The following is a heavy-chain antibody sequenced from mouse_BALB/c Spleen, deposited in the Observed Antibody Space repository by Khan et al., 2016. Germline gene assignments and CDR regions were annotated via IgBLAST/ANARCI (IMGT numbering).Heavy chain of an antibody. CDR1: GFTFSDYY. V-gene: IGHV5-4*02. Sequence: EVELVESGGGLVKPGGSLKLSCAASGFTFSDYYMCWVRQSPGKRLEWVATISDGGSCTDYPDSVKGRFTISRDNARNNLYLQMSSLKSEDTAMYYCARRYYGRGTRFAKWGQGTLVTVSA. CDR3: ARRYYGRGTRFAK. D-gene: IGHD1-1*02. J-gene: IGHJ3*01. CDR2: ISDGGSCT.